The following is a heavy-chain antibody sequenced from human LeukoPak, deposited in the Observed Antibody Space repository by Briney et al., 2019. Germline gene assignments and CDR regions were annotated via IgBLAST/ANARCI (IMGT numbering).Heavy chain of an antibody. V-gene: IGHV3-23*01. J-gene: IGHJ4*02. CDR3: AKDLDYTTYGYYLDY. Sequence: GGSLRLSCTASGFTFSSYAMNWVRQAPGKGLEWVSGIGAGGTFTYYADSVKGRFTISRGNSRNTLYLQMNSLRADDTAVYYCAKDLDYTTYGYYLDYWGQGTLVTVSS. CDR1: GFTFSSYA. D-gene: IGHD4-11*01. CDR2: IGAGGTFT.